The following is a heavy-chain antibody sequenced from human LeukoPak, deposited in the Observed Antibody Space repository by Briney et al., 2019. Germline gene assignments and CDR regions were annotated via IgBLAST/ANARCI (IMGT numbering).Heavy chain of an antibody. CDR1: GGSFSGYY. V-gene: IGHV4-34*01. J-gene: IGHJ4*02. CDR2: INHSGST. Sequence: SETLSLTCAVYGGSFSGYYWSWIRQPPGKGPEWIGEINHSGSTNYNPSLKSRVTISVDTSKNQFSLKLSSVTAADTAVYYCARGVNCYGSGSYYGLFRFDYWGQGTLVTVSS. D-gene: IGHD3-10*01. CDR3: ARGVNCYGSGSYYGLFRFDY.